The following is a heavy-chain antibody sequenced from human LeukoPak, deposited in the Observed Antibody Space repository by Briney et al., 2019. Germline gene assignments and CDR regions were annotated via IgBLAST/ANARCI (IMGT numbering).Heavy chain of an antibody. V-gene: IGHV4-4*07. CDR2: IYASGST. CDR1: GVSISSYY. CDR3: ARGLAAAYDYNWFDP. Sequence: SETLSLTCTVSGVSISSYYWSWIRQPAGKGLEWIGRIYASGSTRYNPSLKSRVTMSVDTSKNQFSLKLTSVTAADTAVYFCARGLAAAYDYNWFDPWGQGTLVSVSS. J-gene: IGHJ5*02. D-gene: IGHD5-12*01.